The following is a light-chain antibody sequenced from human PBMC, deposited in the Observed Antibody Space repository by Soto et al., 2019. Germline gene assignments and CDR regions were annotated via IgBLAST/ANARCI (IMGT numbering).Light chain of an antibody. J-gene: IGKJ3*01. CDR2: EAL. Sequence: ETVLTQSPATLSLSPGERATLSCRASRSISTYLAWYQQKPGQAPRLLIYEALNRATGIPARFSGSGSGTDFTLTISSLQSEDFAVYYCQQYNNWPHTFGPGTKVDIK. V-gene: IGKV3-11*01. CDR3: QQYNNWPHT. CDR1: RSISTY.